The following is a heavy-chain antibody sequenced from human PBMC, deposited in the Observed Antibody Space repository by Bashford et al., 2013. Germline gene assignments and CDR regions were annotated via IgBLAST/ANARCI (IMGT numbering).Heavy chain of an antibody. D-gene: IGHD1-26*01. Sequence: ASVKVSCKASGYIFSTYGISWVRQAPGQGLEWMGWISPYNGNTNYAQSLQGRVTMTTDTSTSTAYMELRSLRSDDTAVYYCARDSGGSYVWYFDLWGRGTLVTVSS. V-gene: IGHV1-18*01. J-gene: IGHJ2*01. CDR1: GYIFSTYG. CDR3: ARDSGGSYVWYFDL. CDR2: ISPYNGNT.